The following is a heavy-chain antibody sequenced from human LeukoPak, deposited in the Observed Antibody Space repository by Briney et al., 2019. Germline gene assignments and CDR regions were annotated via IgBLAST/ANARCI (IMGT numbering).Heavy chain of an antibody. Sequence: EASVKVSCKASGYTFTSYGISWVRQAPGQGLEWMGWISAYNGNTNYAQKLQGRVSMTTDTSTSTAYMELRSLRSDDTAVYYCARFCPSLQQPSYYGGMDVWGQGTTVTVSS. CDR3: ARFCPSLQQPSYYGGMDV. V-gene: IGHV1-18*01. CDR1: GYTFTSYG. CDR2: ISAYNGNT. D-gene: IGHD6-13*01. J-gene: IGHJ6*02.